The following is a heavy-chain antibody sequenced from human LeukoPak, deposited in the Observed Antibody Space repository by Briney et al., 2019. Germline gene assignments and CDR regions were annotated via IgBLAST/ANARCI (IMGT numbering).Heavy chain of an antibody. Sequence: GGSPRLSCVACTFSFSLAWVGWVRQAPGKGAEWVGRIKCKSDGGTTDYAAPVKGRFTMSRDDSKNALYLQMNSLKTEDIAVYYCTTDKGITAQLLFGFWGQGTLVTVSS. CDR1: TFSFSLAW. CDR3: TTDKGITAQLLFGF. CDR2: IKCKSDGGTT. D-gene: IGHD6-13*01. J-gene: IGHJ4*02. V-gene: IGHV3-15*01.